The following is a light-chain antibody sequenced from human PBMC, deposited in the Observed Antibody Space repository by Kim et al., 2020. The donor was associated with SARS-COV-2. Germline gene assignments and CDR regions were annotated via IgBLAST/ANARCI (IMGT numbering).Light chain of an antibody. CDR2: KDT. CDR3: YSYTAAGEPV. J-gene: IGLJ3*02. CDR1: VLAKKY. Sequence: SYELTQPSSVSVSPGQTARITCSGDVLAKKYARWFQQKPGQAPVLVIYKDTERPSGIPERFSGSSSGSTVTLTISGAQVGDEGDYYCYSYTAAGEPVLGGGTHLTVL. V-gene: IGLV3-27*01.